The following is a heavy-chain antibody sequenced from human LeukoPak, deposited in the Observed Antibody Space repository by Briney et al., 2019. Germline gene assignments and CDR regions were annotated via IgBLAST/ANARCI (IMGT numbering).Heavy chain of an antibody. J-gene: IGHJ6*02. Sequence: GGSLRLSCAASGFTFSSYAMSWVRQAPGKGLEWVSVIYSGGSTYYADSVKGRFTISRDNSKNTLYLQMNSLRAEDTAVYYCAREPYYYDSSGYYYYYYGMDVWGQGTTVTVSS. V-gene: IGHV3-53*01. CDR3: AREPYYYDSSGYYYYYYGMDV. D-gene: IGHD3-22*01. CDR2: IYSGGST. CDR1: GFTFSSYA.